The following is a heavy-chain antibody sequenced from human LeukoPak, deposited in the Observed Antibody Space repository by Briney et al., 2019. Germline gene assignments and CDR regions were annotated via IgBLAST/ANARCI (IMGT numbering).Heavy chain of an antibody. J-gene: IGHJ5*02. CDR2: INPNSGGT. V-gene: IGHV1-2*02. CDR1: GYTLTNSD. Sequence: GASVKVSCKASGYTLTNSDINWVRQAAGQGLERMGWINPNSGGTNYAQKFQGRVTMTRDTSISTAYMELSRLRSDDTAVYYCARDRPYGDYDVGFDPWGQGTLVTVSS. D-gene: IGHD4-17*01. CDR3: ARDRPYGDYDVGFDP.